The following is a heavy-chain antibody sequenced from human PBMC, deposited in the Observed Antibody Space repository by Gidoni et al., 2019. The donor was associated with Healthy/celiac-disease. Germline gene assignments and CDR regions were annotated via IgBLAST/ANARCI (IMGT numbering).Heavy chain of an antibody. J-gene: IGHJ4*02. Sequence: QVQLVASGGGLVKPGGSLRLACAASGFTFSDYYMSWIRQAPGKGLECVSYISSSGSTIYYADSVKGRFTISRDNAKNSLYLQMNSLRAEDTAVYYCARAFTRTVTFDYWGQGTLVTVSS. CDR2: ISSSGSTI. D-gene: IGHD4-17*01. CDR1: GFTFSDYY. V-gene: IGHV3-11*01. CDR3: ARAFTRTVTFDY.